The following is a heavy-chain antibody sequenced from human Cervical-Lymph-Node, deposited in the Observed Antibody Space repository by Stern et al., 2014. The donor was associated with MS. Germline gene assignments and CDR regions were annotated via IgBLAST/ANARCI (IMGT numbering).Heavy chain of an antibody. D-gene: IGHD5-24*01. J-gene: IGHJ5*01. CDR1: GFSLNSPGMC. V-gene: IGHV2-70*01. Sequence: QVTLKESGPALVKPTQTLTLSCTFSGFSLNSPGMCVHWIRQPPGKALVWLALVDWGAWTHYNSSLGSRLTISKDTSKIQVVLTMTNMDPVDTATYYCARIYHRDGYNCSFRPFDSWGQGILVTVSS. CDR2: VDWGAWT. CDR3: ARIYHRDGYNCSFRPFDS.